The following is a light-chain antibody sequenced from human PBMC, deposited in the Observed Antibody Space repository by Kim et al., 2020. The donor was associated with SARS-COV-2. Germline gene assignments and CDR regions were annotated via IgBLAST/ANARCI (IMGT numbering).Light chain of an antibody. J-gene: IGLJ1*01. CDR1: NSGSKD. CDR2: SDG. CDR3: QVWDSGSDHYV. Sequence: AARKTPTLTGGGHNSGSKDVPRSHQKPGQAPVLVIYSDGERPSGIPGRFSGSNSGNTATLAISRVEAGDEADYYCQVWDSGSDHYVFGTGTKVTVL. V-gene: IGLV3-21*04.